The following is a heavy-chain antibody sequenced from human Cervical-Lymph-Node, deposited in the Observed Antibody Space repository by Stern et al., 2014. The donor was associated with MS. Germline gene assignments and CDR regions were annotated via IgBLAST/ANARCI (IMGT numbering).Heavy chain of an antibody. CDR3: ARDQGGKYYYSSGYYSDAFDI. D-gene: IGHD3-22*01. CDR2: ISSSSSYI. V-gene: IGHV3-21*01. Sequence: VQLVESGGGLVKPGGSLRLSCAASGFTFSSYSMNWVRQAPGKGLEWVSSISSSSSYIYYADSVKGRFTISRDNAKNSLYLQMNSLRAEDTAVYYCARDQGGKYYYSSGYYSDAFDIWGQGTMVTVSS. CDR1: GFTFSSYS. J-gene: IGHJ3*02.